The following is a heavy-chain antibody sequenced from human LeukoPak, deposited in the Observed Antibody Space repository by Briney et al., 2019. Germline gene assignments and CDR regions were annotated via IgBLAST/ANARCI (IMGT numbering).Heavy chain of an antibody. Sequence: SETLSLTCAVYGGSFSGYYWSWIRQPPGKGLEWIGEINHSGSTNYNPSLKSRVTISVDTSKNQFSPKLSSVTAADTAVYYCARGRLGSWYYFDYWGQGTLVTVSS. CDR3: ARGRLGSWYYFDY. D-gene: IGHD6-13*01. J-gene: IGHJ4*02. CDR2: INHSGST. V-gene: IGHV4-34*01. CDR1: GGSFSGYY.